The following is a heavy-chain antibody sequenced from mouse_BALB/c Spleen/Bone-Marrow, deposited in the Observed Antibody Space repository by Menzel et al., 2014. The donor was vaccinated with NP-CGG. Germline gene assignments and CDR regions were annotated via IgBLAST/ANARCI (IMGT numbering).Heavy chain of an antibody. CDR2: IDPANGNT. CDR1: GFNIKDTY. D-gene: IGHD1-1*01. Sequence: VQLQQSGAELVSPGASVRLSCTASGFNIKDTYIHRVMQRPEQGLEWIGRIDPANGNTKYDPKFQGKATITTDTSSNTASLQLSSLTSEDTAVYYCAGDYSFTYWGQGTLVTVSA. CDR3: AGDYSFTY. V-gene: IGHV14-3*02. J-gene: IGHJ3*01.